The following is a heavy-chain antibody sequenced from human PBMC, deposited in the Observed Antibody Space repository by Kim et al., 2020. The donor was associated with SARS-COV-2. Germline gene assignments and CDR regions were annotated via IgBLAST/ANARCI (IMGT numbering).Heavy chain of an antibody. V-gene: IGHV3-53*01. CDR3: SRDLGSDAFDI. CDR2: IYSGGST. CDR1: GFTVSSNY. D-gene: IGHD7-27*01. Sequence: GGSLRLSCAASGFTVSSNYMSWVRQAPGKGLEWVSGIYSGGSTYYADSVKGRFTISRANSKNTLYLQMNSLRAEDAAVYYCSRDLGSDAFDIWGQGTMVTVSS. J-gene: IGHJ3*02.